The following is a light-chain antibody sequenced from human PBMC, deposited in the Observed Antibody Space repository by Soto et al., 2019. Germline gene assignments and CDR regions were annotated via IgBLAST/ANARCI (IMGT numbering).Light chain of an antibody. V-gene: IGKV1-39*01. CDR3: QQNYNAPPT. Sequence: DIEMTQSPPSLSASVGDRVTITCRASQSITSYLSWYQHRPGKAPKLLIYAASNLQSGVPSRFSGSGSGTDFTLTISSLQPEDVATYSCQQNYNAPPTFGQGTKVDIK. J-gene: IGKJ1*01. CDR2: AAS. CDR1: QSITSY.